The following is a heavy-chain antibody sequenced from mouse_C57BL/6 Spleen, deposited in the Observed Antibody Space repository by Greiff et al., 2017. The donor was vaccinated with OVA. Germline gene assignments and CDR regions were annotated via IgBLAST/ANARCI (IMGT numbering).Heavy chain of an antibody. CDR1: GYTFTSYW. CDR2: IDPSDSYT. Sequence: QVQLQQPGAELVMPGASVKLSCKASGYTFTSYWMHWVKQRPGQGLEWIGEIDPSDSYTNYNQKFKGKSTLTVDKSSSTAYMQLSSLTSEDSAVYYCARFGQDYAMDYWGQGTSVTVSS. CDR3: ARFGQDYAMDY. J-gene: IGHJ4*01. V-gene: IGHV1-69*01.